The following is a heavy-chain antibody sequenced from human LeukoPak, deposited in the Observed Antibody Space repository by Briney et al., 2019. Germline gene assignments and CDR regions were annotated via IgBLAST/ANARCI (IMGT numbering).Heavy chain of an antibody. J-gene: IGHJ4*02. Sequence: SETLSLTCTVSGGSISSSSYYWGWIRQPPGKGLEWIGSIYHSGSTYYNPSLKSRVTISVDRSKNQFSLKLSSVTAADTAVYYCARGDYYDYYFDYWGQGTLVTVSS. CDR3: ARGDYYDYYFDY. D-gene: IGHD3-22*01. CDR1: GGSISSSSYY. CDR2: IYHSGST. V-gene: IGHV4-39*07.